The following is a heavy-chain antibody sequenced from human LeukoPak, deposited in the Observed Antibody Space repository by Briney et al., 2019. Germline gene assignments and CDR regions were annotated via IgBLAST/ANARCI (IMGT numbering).Heavy chain of an antibody. D-gene: IGHD2-2*01. CDR2: IFHSGST. CDR1: GYSISSGFH. CDR3: ARERDIVVVPAARDAFDI. Sequence: PSETLSLTCIVSGYSISSGFHWGWIRQPPGKGLEWIGNIFHSGSTYYNPSLNSRVTISIDTSKNQFSLKLNSVTAADTAVYYCARERDIVVVPAARDAFDIWGQGTMVTVSS. V-gene: IGHV4-38-2*02. J-gene: IGHJ3*02.